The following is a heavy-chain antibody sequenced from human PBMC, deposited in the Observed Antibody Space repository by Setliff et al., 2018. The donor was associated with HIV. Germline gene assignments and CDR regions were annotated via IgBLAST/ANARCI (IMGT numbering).Heavy chain of an antibody. J-gene: IGHJ5*02. Sequence: PGGSLRLSCAVSGFIFRNYWMTWVRQAPGRGLEWVASINQDESEKYYVDSVKGQFTISRDNAQNSLYLQMNSLGPEDTAVYYCAGRHRSGSYFDPWGQGTLVTVSS. CDR2: INQDESEK. D-gene: IGHD3-10*01. CDR3: AGRHRSGSYFDP. V-gene: IGHV3-7*01. CDR1: GFIFRNYW.